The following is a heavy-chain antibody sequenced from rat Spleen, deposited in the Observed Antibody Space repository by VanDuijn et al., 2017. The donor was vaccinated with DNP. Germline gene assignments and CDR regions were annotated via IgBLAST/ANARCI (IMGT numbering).Heavy chain of an antibody. CDR3: ARWSDYFDY. CDR1: GYSIPSDY. Sequence: EVQLQESGPGLVKPSQSLSLTCFVTGYSIPSDYWGWIRKFPGNKMAWIGHISYSGRTTYNPSHKSRISISRDTSKNQFFLQLNSVSTDDTATYYCARWSDYFDYWGQGVMVTVSS. CDR2: ISYSGRT. J-gene: IGHJ2*01. V-gene: IGHV3-1*01.